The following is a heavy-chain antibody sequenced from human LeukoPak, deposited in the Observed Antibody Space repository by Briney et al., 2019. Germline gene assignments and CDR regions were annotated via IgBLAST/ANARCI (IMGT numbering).Heavy chain of an antibody. CDR3: VTSNWGSPFDY. Sequence: GGSLRLSCAASGFTFDDYAMHWVRQAPGKGLEWVSGITWDSGSTDYADSVQGRFTISRDNAKNSLYVQMDSLRPEDTALYYCVTSNWGSPFDYWGQGTLVTVSS. D-gene: IGHD7-27*01. V-gene: IGHV3-9*01. J-gene: IGHJ4*02. CDR2: ITWDSGST. CDR1: GFTFDDYA.